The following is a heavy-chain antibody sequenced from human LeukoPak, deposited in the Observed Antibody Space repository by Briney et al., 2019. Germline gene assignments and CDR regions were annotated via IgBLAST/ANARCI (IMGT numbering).Heavy chain of an antibody. J-gene: IGHJ4*02. Sequence: SVKVSCKAPGGTFSSYAISWVRQAPGQGLEWMGGIIPIFGTANYAQKFQGRVTITADESTSTAYMELSSLRSEDTAVYYCARDKGGSYYFFGFDYWGQGTLVTASS. V-gene: IGHV1-69*01. CDR2: IIPIFGTA. CDR3: ARDKGGSYYFFGFDY. CDR1: GGTFSSYA. D-gene: IGHD1-26*01.